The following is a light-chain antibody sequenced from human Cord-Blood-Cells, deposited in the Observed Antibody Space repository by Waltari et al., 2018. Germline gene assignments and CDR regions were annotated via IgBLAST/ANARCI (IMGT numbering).Light chain of an antibody. CDR2: AAS. V-gene: IGKV1-39*01. J-gene: IGKJ1*01. CDR1: QSISSY. CDR3: QQSYSTPRT. Sequence: DIQMTQSPSSLSASVGDRATITCRASQSISSYLNWYQQKPRKAPKQLIDAASSLQSGVPSKFSGSGSGTDFTLTISSLQPEDFATYYCQQSYSTPRTFDQGTKVEIK.